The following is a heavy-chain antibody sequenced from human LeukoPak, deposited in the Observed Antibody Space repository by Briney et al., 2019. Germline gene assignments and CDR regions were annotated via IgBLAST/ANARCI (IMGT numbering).Heavy chain of an antibody. Sequence: PGGSLRLSCAASGFTFSSYAMSWVRQAPGKGLEWVSAISGSGGSTYYADSVKGRFTISRDNSKNTLYLQMNSLRAEDTAVYYCANLGYCSGGGYYGIAFGPWGQGTLVTVSS. CDR1: GFTFSSYA. D-gene: IGHD2-15*01. J-gene: IGHJ5*02. V-gene: IGHV3-23*01. CDR2: ISGSGGST. CDR3: ANLGYCSGGGYYGIAFGP.